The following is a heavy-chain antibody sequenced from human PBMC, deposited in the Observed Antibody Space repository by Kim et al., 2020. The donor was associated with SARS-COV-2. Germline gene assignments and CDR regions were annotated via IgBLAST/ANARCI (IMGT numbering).Heavy chain of an antibody. V-gene: IGHV1-8*01. CDR2: PNSGNT. D-gene: IGHD3-10*01. J-gene: IGHJ4*02. CDR3: ARGISG. Sequence: PNSGNTGYAQKFQGRVTMTRNTSISTAYMELSSLRSEDTAVYYCARGISGWGQGTLVTVSS.